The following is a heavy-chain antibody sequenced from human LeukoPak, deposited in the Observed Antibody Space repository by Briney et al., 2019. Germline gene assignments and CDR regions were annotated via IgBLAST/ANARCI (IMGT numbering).Heavy chain of an antibody. CDR2: IYSSGST. Sequence: PETLCLTCTVSGGSISSYYWSWIRQPPGKRLEWIGYIYSSGSTDYNPSLKSRVTISVDTSKSQFSLKLSSVTAADTAIYYCARDPSTFYFDYWGQGALVTVS. V-gene: IGHV4-59*01. CDR1: GGSISSYY. D-gene: IGHD3-16*01. CDR3: ARDPSTFYFDY. J-gene: IGHJ4*02.